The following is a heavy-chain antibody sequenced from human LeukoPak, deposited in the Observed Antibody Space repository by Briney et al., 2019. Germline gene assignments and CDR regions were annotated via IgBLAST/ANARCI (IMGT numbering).Heavy chain of an antibody. J-gene: IGHJ4*02. Sequence: GGSLRLSCAASGFTFSSSAMNWVRQAPGKGLEWVSSINNVGSHIYYADSVKGRFTISRDNAKNSLYLQMNSLRAEDTAVYYCARPMFYGSGSDVFDYWGQGTLVTVSS. CDR1: GFTFSSSA. D-gene: IGHD3-10*01. V-gene: IGHV3-21*01. CDR3: ARPMFYGSGSDVFDY. CDR2: INNVGSHI.